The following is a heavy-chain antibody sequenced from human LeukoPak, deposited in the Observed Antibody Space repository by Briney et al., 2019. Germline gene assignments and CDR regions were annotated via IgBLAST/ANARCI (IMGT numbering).Heavy chain of an antibody. D-gene: IGHD2-2*01. V-gene: IGHV4-4*09. CDR1: GGSISSYY. Sequence: SETLSLTCTVSGGSISSYYWSWIRQPPGKGLEWNGYIYTSGSTNYNPSLKSRVTISVDTSKNQFSLKLSSVTAADTAVYYCARLTDCSSTSCYRGPYHWFDPWGQGTLVTVSS. J-gene: IGHJ5*02. CDR3: ARLTDCSSTSCYRGPYHWFDP. CDR2: IYTSGST.